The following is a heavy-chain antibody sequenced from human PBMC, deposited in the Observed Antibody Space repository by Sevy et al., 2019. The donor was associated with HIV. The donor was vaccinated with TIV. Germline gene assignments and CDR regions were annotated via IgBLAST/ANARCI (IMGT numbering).Heavy chain of an antibody. D-gene: IGHD5-18*01. CDR2: IGSSGSPI. V-gene: IGHV3-48*03. J-gene: IGHJ6*02. Sequence: GGSLGLSCAASGFIFSSNEMNWVRQAPGKGLEWVSYIGSSGSPIYYADSVKGRFTISRGNAKNSLYLQMNSLRAEDTAVYYCARVSVDTNFYGMDVWGQGTTVTVS. CDR3: ARVSVDTNFYGMDV. CDR1: GFIFSSNE.